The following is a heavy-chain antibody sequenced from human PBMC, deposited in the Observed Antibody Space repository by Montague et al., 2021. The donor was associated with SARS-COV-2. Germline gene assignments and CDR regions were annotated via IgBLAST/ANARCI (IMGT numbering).Heavy chain of an antibody. CDR1: DGSISSPNW. CDR3: ARGTKRVFTYDYDSSGYASDY. D-gene: IGHD3-22*01. J-gene: IGHJ4*02. V-gene: IGHV4-4*02. Sequence: SETLSLTCAVSDGSISSPNWWNWVRQTPGKGLEWIGEIYYTGNTNYNPSLKSRVTIFIDKSKNHFSLQLSSVTAADTAVYYCARGTKRVFTYDYDSSGYASDYWGQGTLVTVSS. CDR2: IYYTGNT.